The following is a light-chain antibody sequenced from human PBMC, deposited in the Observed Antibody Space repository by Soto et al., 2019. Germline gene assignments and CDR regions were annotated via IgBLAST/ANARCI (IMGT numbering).Light chain of an antibody. V-gene: IGLV2-14*01. J-gene: IGLJ7*01. CDR1: SSDVGGYNY. Sequence: QSALTQPASVSGSPGQSITISCTGTSSDVGGYNYVSWHQQHPGKAPKLMIYDVSNRPSGVSNRFSGSKSGNTASLTISGLQAEDEADYYCSSYTSSSTKAVFGGGTQLTVL. CDR3: SSYTSSSTKAV. CDR2: DVS.